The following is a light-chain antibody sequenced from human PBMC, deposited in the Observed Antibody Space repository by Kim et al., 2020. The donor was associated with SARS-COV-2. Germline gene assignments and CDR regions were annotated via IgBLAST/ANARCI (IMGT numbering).Light chain of an antibody. Sequence: LSQGEGATPSCRASQSVSSSYLAWYQQKPGQAPRLLIYGASSRATGIPDRFSGSGSGTDFTLTISRLEPEDFAVYYCQQYGSSPYTFGQGTKLEI. J-gene: IGKJ2*01. CDR1: QSVSSSY. V-gene: IGKV3-20*01. CDR3: QQYGSSPYT. CDR2: GAS.